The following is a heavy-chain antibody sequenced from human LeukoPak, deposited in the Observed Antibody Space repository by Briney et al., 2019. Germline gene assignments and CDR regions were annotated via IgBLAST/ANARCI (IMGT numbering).Heavy chain of an antibody. J-gene: IGHJ3*02. Sequence: SETLSLTCAVSGYSISSGYYWGWIRQPPGEGLEWIGSFYHSGSNYYNPALKRRATISVVTSKNQFSLKLSSVTAADTAVYYCARDLGEMATQGAFDIWGQGTMVTVSS. CDR1: GYSISSGYY. V-gene: IGHV4-38-2*02. CDR2: FYHSGSN. CDR3: ARDLGEMATQGAFDI. D-gene: IGHD5-24*01.